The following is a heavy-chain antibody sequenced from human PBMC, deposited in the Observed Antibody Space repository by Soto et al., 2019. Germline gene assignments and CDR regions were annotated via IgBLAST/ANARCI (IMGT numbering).Heavy chain of an antibody. Sequence: ASVKVSCKASGYTFTNYDINWVRQATGQGLEWMGWMNPNSGNTGYAQKFQGRVTMTRNTSISTAYMELSSLRSEDTAVYYCARWPDGYYYYGMDVWGQGTTVTVSS. CDR3: ARWPDGYYYYGMDV. J-gene: IGHJ6*02. V-gene: IGHV1-8*01. CDR2: MNPNSGNT. CDR1: GYTFTNYD.